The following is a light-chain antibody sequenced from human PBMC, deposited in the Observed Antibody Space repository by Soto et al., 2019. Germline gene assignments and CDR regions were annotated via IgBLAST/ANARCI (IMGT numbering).Light chain of an antibody. CDR2: DVS. V-gene: IGLV2-14*01. CDR3: SSYTSSTPGHVV. CDR1: SSDVGGYNY. Sequence: QSALTQPASVSGSPGQSITISCTGTSSDVGGYNYVSWYQQHPGKAPKLMIYDVSNRPSGVSNRFSGSKSGNTASLTISGLQAEDEADYYCSSYTSSTPGHVVFGGGTKLTVL. J-gene: IGLJ2*01.